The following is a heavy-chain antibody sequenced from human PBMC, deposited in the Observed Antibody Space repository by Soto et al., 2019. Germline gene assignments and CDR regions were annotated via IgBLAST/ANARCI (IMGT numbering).Heavy chain of an antibody. D-gene: IGHD2-21*01. CDR1: GFTFSSYG. CDR2: IWYDGSNK. J-gene: IGHJ6*01. Sequence: GWSLRLSCAASGFTFSSYGMHLVRQAPGKGLEWVAFIWYDGSNKYYADSVKGRFTISRDNSKNTLYLQMNSLRAEDTAVYYCASGGDPVDYYGMDVWGQGTTVTVS. V-gene: IGHV3-33*03. CDR3: ASGGDPVDYYGMDV.